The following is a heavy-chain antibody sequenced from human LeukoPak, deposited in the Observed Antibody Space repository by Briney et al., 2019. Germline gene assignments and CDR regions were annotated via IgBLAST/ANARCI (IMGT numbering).Heavy chain of an antibody. CDR2: INPNSGGT. Sequence: ASVKVSCKASGYTFTGYYMHRVRQAPGQGLEWMGRINPNSGGTNYAQKFQGRVTMTRDTSISTAYMELRSLRSDDTAVYYCARDQGPYYYDSSGSGFDPWGQGTLVTVSS. CDR1: GYTFTGYY. V-gene: IGHV1-2*06. J-gene: IGHJ5*02. D-gene: IGHD3-22*01. CDR3: ARDQGPYYYDSSGSGFDP.